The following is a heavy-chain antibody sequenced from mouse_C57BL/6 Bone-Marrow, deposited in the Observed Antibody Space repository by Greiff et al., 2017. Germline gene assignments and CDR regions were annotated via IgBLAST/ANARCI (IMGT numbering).Heavy chain of an antibody. CDR2: INPNNGGT. CDR3: ERWGYGNYGAWFAY. CDR1: GYTFTDYN. Sequence: EVQLQESGPELVKPGASVKIPCTASGYTFTDYNMDWVKQSHGKSLEWIGDINPNNGGTIYNQKFKGKGTLTVDKSSSTAYMELRSLTSEDTAVYYCERWGYGNYGAWFAYWGQGTLVTVSA. V-gene: IGHV1-18*01. D-gene: IGHD2-1*01. J-gene: IGHJ3*01.